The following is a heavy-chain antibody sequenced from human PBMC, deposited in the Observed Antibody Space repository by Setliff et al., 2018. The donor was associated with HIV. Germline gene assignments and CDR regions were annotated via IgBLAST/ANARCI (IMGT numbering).Heavy chain of an antibody. J-gene: IGHJ4*02. Sequence: GESLKISCRTSGYNFATYYIAWVRQMPGKGPEWMGSVNPGDSSTKYNPSLQGQVTMSADKLINTAYLLWSSLKASDTAMYYCATRLLGYSGYGYWGQGTLVTVSS. V-gene: IGHV5-51*04. D-gene: IGHD5-12*01. CDR1: GYNFATYY. CDR2: VNPGDSST. CDR3: ATRLLGYSGYGY.